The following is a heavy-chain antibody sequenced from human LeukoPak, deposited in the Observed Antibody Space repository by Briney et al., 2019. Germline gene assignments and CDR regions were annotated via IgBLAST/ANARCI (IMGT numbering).Heavy chain of an antibody. CDR1: GGSISSSNW. D-gene: IGHD3-22*01. V-gene: IGHV4-4*02. Sequence: SGTLSLTCAVSGGSISSSNWWSWVRQPPGKGLEWIGEIYHSGSTNYNPSLKSRVTISVDKSKNQFSLKLSSVTAADTAVYYCARGVITMIVLDAFDIWGQGTTVTVSS. J-gene: IGHJ3*02. CDR2: IYHSGST. CDR3: ARGVITMIVLDAFDI.